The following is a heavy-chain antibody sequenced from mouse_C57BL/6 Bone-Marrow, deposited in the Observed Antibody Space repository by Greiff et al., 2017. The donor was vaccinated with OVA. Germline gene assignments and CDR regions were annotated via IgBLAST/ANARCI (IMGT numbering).Heavy chain of an antibody. V-gene: IGHV1-69*01. D-gene: IGHD1-1*01. CDR1: GYTFTSYW. Sequence: QVQLQQPGAELVMPGASVKLSCKASGYTFTSYWMHWVKQRPGQGLEWIGEIDPSDSYTNYNQKFKGKSTVTVDKSSRTAYMQLSSLTSEDSAVYYCARYAGGYYGSSLYYFDYWGQGTTLTVSS. J-gene: IGHJ2*01. CDR2: IDPSDSYT. CDR3: ARYAGGYYGSSLYYFDY.